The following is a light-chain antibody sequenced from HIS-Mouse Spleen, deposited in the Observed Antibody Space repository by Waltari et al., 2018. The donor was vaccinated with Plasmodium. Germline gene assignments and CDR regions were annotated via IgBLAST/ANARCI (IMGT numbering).Light chain of an antibody. Sequence: QSALTQPRSVSGSPGQSVTISCTGTSSDVGGYNCVSWYQQLPGNAPKLMIYGVSKRHSGVPDRFSGSNSGNPASLTISVLQAEDEADYYCCSYAGSYTLVFGGGTKLTVL. J-gene: IGLJ3*02. V-gene: IGLV2-11*01. CDR3: CSYAGSYTLV. CDR1: SSDVGGYNC. CDR2: GVS.